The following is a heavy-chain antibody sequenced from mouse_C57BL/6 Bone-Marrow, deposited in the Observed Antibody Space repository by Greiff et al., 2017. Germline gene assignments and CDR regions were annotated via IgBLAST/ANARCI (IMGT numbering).Heavy chain of an antibody. Sequence: VQLQQPGAELVKPGASVKMSCKASGYTFTSYWITWVKQRPGQGLEWIGDIYPTSGRTHYNEKFKSKAILTVETSSNTAYKQLSSLTTEDSAVFYGARSGPLGRSFDYWGQGTTLTVSS. CDR1: GYTFTSYW. D-gene: IGHD4-1*01. CDR3: ARSGPLGRSFDY. J-gene: IGHJ2*01. CDR2: IYPTSGRT. V-gene: IGHV1-55*01.